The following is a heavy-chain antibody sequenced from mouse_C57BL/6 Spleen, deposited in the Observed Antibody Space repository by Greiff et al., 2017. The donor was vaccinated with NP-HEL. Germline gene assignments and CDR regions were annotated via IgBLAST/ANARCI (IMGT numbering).Heavy chain of an antibody. CDR3: ARHINYYGLYYFDC. Sequence: EVHLVESGGGLVKPGGSLKLSCAASGFTFSSYTMSWVRQTPEKRLEWVATISGGGGNTYYPDSVKGRFTISRDNAKNTLYLQMSSLRSEDTALYYCARHINYYGLYYFDCWGQGTTLTVSS. CDR1: GFTFSSYT. V-gene: IGHV5-9*01. J-gene: IGHJ2*01. D-gene: IGHD1-1*01. CDR2: ISGGGGNT.